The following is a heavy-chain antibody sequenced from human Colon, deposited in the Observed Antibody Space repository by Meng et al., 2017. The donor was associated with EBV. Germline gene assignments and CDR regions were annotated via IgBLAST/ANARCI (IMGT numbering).Heavy chain of an antibody. Sequence: QVQLQESGPGLVKPSXXXXLTCTVSGGSISSGNHYWSWIRQHPGKGLEWIGTIYYSEATYYNPSLKGRVTISVDKSKNQVSLNLNSVTAADTAIYYCTRHTAYSQGYWGQGTLVTVSS. CDR3: TRHTAYSQGY. V-gene: IGHV4-39*07. D-gene: IGHD4-11*01. CDR1: GGSISSGNHY. CDR2: IYYSEAT. J-gene: IGHJ4*02.